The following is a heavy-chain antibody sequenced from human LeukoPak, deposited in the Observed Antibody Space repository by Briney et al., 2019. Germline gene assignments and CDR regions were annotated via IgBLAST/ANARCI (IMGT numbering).Heavy chain of an antibody. CDR2: IDYSGST. CDR3: ARQDLVAGSYNWFDP. J-gene: IGHJ5*02. V-gene: IGHV4-59*08. Sequence: SETLSLTCTVSGGSISGYYWSWIRQPPGKGPEWIGYIDYSGSTNYNPSLKSRVTISVDTSKNQVSLKLSSVTAADTALYYCARQDLVAGSYNWFDPWGQGTLVTVSS. D-gene: IGHD6-19*01. CDR1: GGSISGYY.